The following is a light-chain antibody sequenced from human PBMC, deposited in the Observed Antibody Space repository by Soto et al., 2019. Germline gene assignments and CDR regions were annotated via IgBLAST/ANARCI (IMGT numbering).Light chain of an antibody. J-gene: IGLJ2*01. CDR2: INN. Sequence: QSVLAQPPSASGTPGQRVTISCSGSSCNIGSYTVNWYQQLPGTAPKPLIYINNQRPSGVPDRFSGSKSGTSASLAISGLQSEDEADYYCAAWDDSLNGVVFGGGTKLTVL. CDR1: SCNIGSYT. CDR3: AAWDDSLNGVV. V-gene: IGLV1-44*01.